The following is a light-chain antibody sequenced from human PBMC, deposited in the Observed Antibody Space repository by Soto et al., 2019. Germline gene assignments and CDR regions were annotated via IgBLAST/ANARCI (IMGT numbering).Light chain of an antibody. J-gene: IGLJ1*01. Sequence: QSVLTQPPSASVPPGQSVAISCTGTSSDVGGYNYVSWYQQHPGKAPKLMIYEVNKRPSGVPDRFSGSKSGNTASLTVSGLQAEDEADYYCSSYAGSSNVFGTGTKVTVL. V-gene: IGLV2-8*01. CDR2: EVN. CDR3: SSYAGSSNV. CDR1: SSDVGGYNY.